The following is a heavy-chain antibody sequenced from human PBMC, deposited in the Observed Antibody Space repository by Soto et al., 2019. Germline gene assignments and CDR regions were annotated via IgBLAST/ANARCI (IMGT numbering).Heavy chain of an antibody. CDR1: GFTFSSYG. CDR3: ARDGGDCSGGSCYPDY. V-gene: IGHV3-33*01. J-gene: IGHJ4*02. D-gene: IGHD2-15*01. CDR2: IWYDGSNK. Sequence: QVQLVESGGGVVQPGRSLRLSCAASGFTFSSYGMHWVRQAPGKGLEWVAVIWYDGSNKYYADSVKGRFTISRDNSKNTLYLQMNSLRAEDTAVYYCARDGGDCSGGSCYPDYLGQGTLVTVSS.